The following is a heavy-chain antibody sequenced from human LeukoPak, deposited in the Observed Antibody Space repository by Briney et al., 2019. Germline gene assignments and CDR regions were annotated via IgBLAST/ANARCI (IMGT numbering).Heavy chain of an antibody. CDR1: GFTFSSYS. CDR3: ARGEYYYDSSGYYGNWYFDL. V-gene: IGHV3-21*01. J-gene: IGHJ2*01. Sequence: PGGSLRLSCAASGFTFSSYSMNWVRQAPGKGLEWVSSISSSSSYIYYADSVKGRFTISRDNAKNLLYLDMNSLRAEDTAVYYCARGEYYYDSSGYYGNWYFDLWGRGTLVTVSS. D-gene: IGHD3-22*01. CDR2: ISSSSSYI.